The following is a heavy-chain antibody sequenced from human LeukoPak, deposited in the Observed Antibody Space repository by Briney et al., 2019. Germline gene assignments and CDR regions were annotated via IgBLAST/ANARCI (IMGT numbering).Heavy chain of an antibody. CDR3: ARDKDPYYFDY. Sequence: GGSLRLSCAASGFTFSSYGMHWVRQAPGKGLEWVAFIRDDGSNKYYTDSVKGRFTISRDNSKNALYLQMNSLRSDDTAVYYCARDKDPYYFDYWGQGTLVTVSS. J-gene: IGHJ4*02. V-gene: IGHV3-30*02. CDR1: GFTFSSYG. CDR2: IRDDGSNK.